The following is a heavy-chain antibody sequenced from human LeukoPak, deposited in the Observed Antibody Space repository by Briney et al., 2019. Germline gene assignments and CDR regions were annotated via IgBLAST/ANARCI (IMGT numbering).Heavy chain of an antibody. V-gene: IGHV4-39*07. CDR3: ARAGDYDFWSGYYPSFFDY. CDR1: GGSISSGSYY. D-gene: IGHD3-3*01. CDR2: INHSGST. Sequence: SSETLSLTCTVSGGSISSGSYYWSWIRQPPGKGLEWIGEINHSGSTNYNPSLKSRVTISVDTSKNQFSLKLSSVTAADTAVYYCARAGDYDFWSGYYPSFFDYWGQGTLVTVSS. J-gene: IGHJ4*02.